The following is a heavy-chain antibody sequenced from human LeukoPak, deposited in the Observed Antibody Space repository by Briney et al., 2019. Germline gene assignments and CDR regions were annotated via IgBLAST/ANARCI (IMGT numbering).Heavy chain of an antibody. D-gene: IGHD3-3*01. Sequence: PGGSLRLSCAASGFTFSNAWMSWVRQAPGKGLEWVGRIKSKTDGGTTDYAAPVKGRFTISRDDSKNTLYLQMNSLKTEDTAVYYCTTDLDASQSDDFWSGYHPELWFDPWGQGTLVTVSS. CDR2: IKSKTDGGTT. CDR3: TTDLDASQSDDFWSGYHPELWFDP. J-gene: IGHJ5*02. V-gene: IGHV3-15*01. CDR1: GFTFSNAW.